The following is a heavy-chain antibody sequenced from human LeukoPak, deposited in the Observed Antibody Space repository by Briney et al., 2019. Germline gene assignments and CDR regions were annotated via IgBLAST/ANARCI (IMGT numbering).Heavy chain of an antibody. CDR2: MNPNSGNT. D-gene: IGHD3-9*01. CDR3: ARGDILTGYYQNWFDP. V-gene: IGHV1-8*01. CDR1: GYTFTSYD. Sequence: ASVKVSCKASGYTFTSYDINWVRQATGQGLEWMGWMNPNSGNTGYAQKFQGRVTMTRNTSISTAYMELSSLRSEDTAVYYCARGDILTGYYQNWFDPWGQGTLVTVSS. J-gene: IGHJ5*02.